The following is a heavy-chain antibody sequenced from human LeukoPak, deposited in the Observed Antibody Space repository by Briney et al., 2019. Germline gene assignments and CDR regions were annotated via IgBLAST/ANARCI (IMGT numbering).Heavy chain of an antibody. CDR1: GFTFSSYG. Sequence: GGSLRLSCAASGFTFSSYGMYWVRQAPGKGLEWVAFIRYDGSNKYYADSVKGRFTISRDNSKNTLYLQMNSLRAEDTAVYYCAKDRNYYDSSVDYWGQGTLVTVSS. J-gene: IGHJ4*02. CDR3: AKDRNYYDSSVDY. CDR2: IRYDGSNK. D-gene: IGHD3-22*01. V-gene: IGHV3-30*02.